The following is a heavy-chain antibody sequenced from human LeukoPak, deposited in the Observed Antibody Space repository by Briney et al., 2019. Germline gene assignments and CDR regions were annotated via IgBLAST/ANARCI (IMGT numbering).Heavy chain of an antibody. J-gene: IGHJ4*02. Sequence: PSGTLSLTCGVSGGSITSTSYWTWVRQPPGKGLEWIGEVNLQGSTNYNPSLMGQVAISVDMSENHISLQLTSVTAADTAVYYCAREGGPYRPLDYSGQGTLVTVSS. CDR1: GGSITSTSY. V-gene: IGHV4-4*02. CDR2: VNLQGST. CDR3: AREGGPYRPLDY.